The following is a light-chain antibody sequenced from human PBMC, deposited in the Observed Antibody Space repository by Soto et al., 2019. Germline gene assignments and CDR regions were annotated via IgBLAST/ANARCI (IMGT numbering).Light chain of an antibody. CDR1: QSVGRRY. Sequence: IVLTQSPGTLSLSPGERATLSCRASQSVGRRYLAWYQQKPGQAPMLLIYDTSERASDITDRFSGSGSVTDFTLTISRLVPEYFAVYYCQYQGTFGGGTKVEIK. CDR3: QYQGT. J-gene: IGKJ4*01. CDR2: DTS. V-gene: IGKV3-20*01.